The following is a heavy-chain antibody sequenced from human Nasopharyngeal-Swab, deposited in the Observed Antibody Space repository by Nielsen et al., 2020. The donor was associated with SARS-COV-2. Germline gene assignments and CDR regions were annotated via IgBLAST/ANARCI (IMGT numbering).Heavy chain of an antibody. CDR2: IRGSGGST. D-gene: IGHD6-19*01. V-gene: IGHV3-23*01. CDR3: AKDDRRSQWLVDYYYGMDV. CDR1: GFTFSSYA. J-gene: IGHJ6*02. Sequence: GGSLRLSCAASGFTFSSYAMSWVRQAPGQGLEWVSAIRGSGGSTYYADSVKGRFTISRDNSKNTLYLQMDSLRAEDTAVYYCAKDDRRSQWLVDYYYGMDVWGQGTTVTVSS.